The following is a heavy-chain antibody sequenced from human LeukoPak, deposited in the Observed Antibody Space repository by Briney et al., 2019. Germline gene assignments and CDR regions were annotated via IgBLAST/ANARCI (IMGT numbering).Heavy chain of an antibody. D-gene: IGHD3-10*01. CDR3: ARGVDYYGV. CDR1: GGSFSGYS. J-gene: IGHJ4*02. Sequence: SETLSLTCAVYGGSFSGYSWNWVRQPPVKGLEWIGEINHSGGTNYNPSLKSRVTISVDTSKKQFSLKLSSVTAADTAVYYCARGVDYYGVWGQGTLVTVSS. CDR2: INHSGGT. V-gene: IGHV4-34*01.